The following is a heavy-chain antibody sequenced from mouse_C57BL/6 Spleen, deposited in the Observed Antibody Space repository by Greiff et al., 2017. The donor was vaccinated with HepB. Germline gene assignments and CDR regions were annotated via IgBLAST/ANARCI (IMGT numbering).Heavy chain of an antibody. D-gene: IGHD3-3*01. CDR1: GYTFTSYW. J-gene: IGHJ4*01. V-gene: IGHV1-59*01. Sequence: QVQLQQPGAELVRPGTSVKLSCKASGYTFTSYWMHWVKQRPGQGLEWIGVIDPSDSYTNYNQKFKGKATLTVDTSSSTAYMQLSSLTSEDSAVYYFARRGRVYAMDYWGQGTSVTVSS. CDR2: IDPSDSYT. CDR3: ARRGRVYAMDY.